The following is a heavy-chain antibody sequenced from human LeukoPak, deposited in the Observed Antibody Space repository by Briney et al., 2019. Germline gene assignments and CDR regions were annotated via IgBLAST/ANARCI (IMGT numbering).Heavy chain of an antibody. CDR3: ARMTAIRLYFDY. CDR1: GFTFSSYW. CDR2: IKQDGSEK. Sequence: PGGSLRLSCAASGFTFSSYWMSWVRQAPGKGRESVANIKQDGSEKYYVDSVKGRFTISRDNAKNSLYLQMNSLRAEDTAVYYCARMTAIRLYFDYWGQGTLVTVSS. V-gene: IGHV3-7*01. D-gene: IGHD2-21*02. J-gene: IGHJ4*02.